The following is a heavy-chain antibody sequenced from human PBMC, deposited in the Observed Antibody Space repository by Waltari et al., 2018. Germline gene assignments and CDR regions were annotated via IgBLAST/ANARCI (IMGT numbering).Heavy chain of an antibody. CDR3: ASLGWGSSGGYYYYYMDV. D-gene: IGHD2-15*01. Sequence: QVQLVQSGAEVKKPGASVQVSCKASGYTFTSYDINWVRQATGQGLEWMGWMNPNSGNTGYAQKFQGRVTMTRNTSISTAYMELSSLRSEDTAVYYCASLGWGSSGGYYYYYMDVWGKGTTVTVSS. V-gene: IGHV1-8*01. CDR1: GYTFTSYD. CDR2: MNPNSGNT. J-gene: IGHJ6*03.